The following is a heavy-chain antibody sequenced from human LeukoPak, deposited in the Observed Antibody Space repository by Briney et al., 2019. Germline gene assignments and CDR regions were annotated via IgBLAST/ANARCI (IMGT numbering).Heavy chain of an antibody. V-gene: IGHV4-59*01. CDR1: GGSISSYY. D-gene: IGHD3-22*01. Sequence: SETLSLTCTVSGGSISSYYWSWIRQPPGKGLEWIGYIYYSGSTNYNPSLKSRVTISVDTSKNQFSLKLSSVTAADTAVYYCAREEYYYDSGGPKLRFDPWGQGTLVTVSS. J-gene: IGHJ5*02. CDR3: AREEYYYDSGGPKLRFDP. CDR2: IYYSGST.